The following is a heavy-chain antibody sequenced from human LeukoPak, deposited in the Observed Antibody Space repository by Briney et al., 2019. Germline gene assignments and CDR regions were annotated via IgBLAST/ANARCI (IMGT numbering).Heavy chain of an antibody. CDR3: ASVSTFGVVDAFDI. CDR2: IIPIFGTA. CDR1: GGTFSSYA. J-gene: IGHJ3*02. D-gene: IGHD3-3*01. V-gene: IGHV1-69*05. Sequence: GASVKVSCKASGGTFSSYAISWVRQAPGQGLEWMGGIIPIFGTAIYAQKFQGRVTITTDESTSTAYMELRSLRSEETAVYYCASVSTFGVVDAFDIWGQGTMVTVSS.